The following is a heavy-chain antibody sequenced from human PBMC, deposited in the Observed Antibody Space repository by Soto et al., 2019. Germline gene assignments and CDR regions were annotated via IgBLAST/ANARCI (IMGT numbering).Heavy chain of an antibody. CDR2: IGSSSSTI. V-gene: IGHV3-48*02. CDR3: ARTYCSECSCYKNGDY. D-gene: IGHD2-15*01. Sequence: EVQLVESGGGLVQPGGSLRLSCAASGFTFSSYSVNWVRQAPGKGLEGVSYIGSSSSTIYYADSVKVRFTLSRDNANNSLYLPMNSLRDDDTAVYYCARTYCSECSCYKNGDYWGQGTLVTVSS. J-gene: IGHJ4*02. CDR1: GFTFSSYS.